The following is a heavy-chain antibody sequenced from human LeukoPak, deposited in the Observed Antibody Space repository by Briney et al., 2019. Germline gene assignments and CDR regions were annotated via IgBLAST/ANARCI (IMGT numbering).Heavy chain of an antibody. CDR3: ASTYSSSWFSSFDY. CDR1: GGSISSGSYY. Sequence: PSETLSLTCTVSGGSISSGSYYWGWIRQPPGKGLEWIGSIYYSGSTYYNPSLKSRVTISVDTSKNQFSLKLSSVTAADTAVYYCASTYSSSWFSSFDYWGQGTLVTVSS. D-gene: IGHD6-13*01. CDR2: IYYSGST. V-gene: IGHV4-39*07. J-gene: IGHJ4*02.